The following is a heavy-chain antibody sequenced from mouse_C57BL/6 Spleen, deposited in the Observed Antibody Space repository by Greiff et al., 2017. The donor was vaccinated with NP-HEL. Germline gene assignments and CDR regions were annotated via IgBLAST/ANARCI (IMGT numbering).Heavy chain of an antibody. CDR1: GYTFTDYE. D-gene: IGHD1-1*01. J-gene: IGHJ3*01. CDR3: TSNYGSSQAWFAY. CDR2: IDPETGGT. Sequence: VKLMESGAELVRPGASVTLSCKASGYTFTDYEMHWVKQTPVHGLEWIGAIDPETGGTAYNQKFKGKAILTADKSSSTAYMELRSLTSEDSAVYYCTSNYGSSQAWFAYWGQGTLVTVSA. V-gene: IGHV1-15*01.